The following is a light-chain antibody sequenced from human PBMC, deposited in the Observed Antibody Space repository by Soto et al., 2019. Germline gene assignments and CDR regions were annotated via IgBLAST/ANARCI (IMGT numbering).Light chain of an antibody. J-gene: IGKJ4*01. CDR3: QQYGNSPLT. CDR1: QSVSSSY. Sequence: EIVLTQSPGTLSLSPWEIATLSCRASQSVSSSYLAWYQQRPGQAPRLLIYGASNRATGIPDRFSGSGSGTDFTLTISRLEPEDFAVYFCQQYGNSPLTFGGGTKVDIK. V-gene: IGKV3-20*01. CDR2: GAS.